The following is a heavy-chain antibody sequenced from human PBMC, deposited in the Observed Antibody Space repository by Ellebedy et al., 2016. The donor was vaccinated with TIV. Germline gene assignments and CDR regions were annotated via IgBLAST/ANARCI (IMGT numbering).Heavy chain of an antibody. Sequence: SETLSLTXAVYGGSFSGYYWSWIRQPPGKGLEWIGEINHSGSNNYNPSPKSRVTISVDTSKNQFSLKVISVTAADTAVYYCARDVVVAAIYYDGMDAWGQGTTVTVSS. J-gene: IGHJ6*02. D-gene: IGHD2-15*01. CDR3: ARDVVVAAIYYDGMDA. V-gene: IGHV4-34*01. CDR2: INHSGSN. CDR1: GGSFSGYY.